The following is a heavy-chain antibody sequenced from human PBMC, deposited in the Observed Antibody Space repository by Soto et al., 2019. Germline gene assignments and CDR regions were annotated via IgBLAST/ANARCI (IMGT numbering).Heavy chain of an antibody. CDR1: GYTFTSHY. D-gene: IGHD6-19*01. J-gene: IGHJ4*02. V-gene: IGHV1-46*03. CDR2: IDPSGGAT. CDR3: SRGLWQWLSDY. Sequence: QVQLVQSGAEVKKPGAAVMVSCRASGYTFTSHYMHWVRQAPGQGLEWMGMIDPSGGATTYAQKFQGRVTITRDTSTTKVYMELSSLRPEDTAVYSCSRGLWQWLSDYWGQGTLVTVSS.